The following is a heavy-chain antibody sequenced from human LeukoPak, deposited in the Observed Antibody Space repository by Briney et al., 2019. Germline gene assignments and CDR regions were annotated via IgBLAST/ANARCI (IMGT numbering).Heavy chain of an antibody. CDR2: IYYSGST. J-gene: IGHJ5*02. V-gene: IGHV4-39*01. CDR1: GGSISSSSYY. D-gene: IGHD2-2*02. Sequence: PSETLSLTCTVSGGSISSSSYYWGWIRQPPGKGLEWIGSIYYSGSTYYNPSLKSRVTISVDTSKNQFSLKLSSVTAADTAVYYCARHVPGVVPAAIVIWFDPWGQGTLVTVSS. CDR3: ARHVPGVVPAAIVIWFDP.